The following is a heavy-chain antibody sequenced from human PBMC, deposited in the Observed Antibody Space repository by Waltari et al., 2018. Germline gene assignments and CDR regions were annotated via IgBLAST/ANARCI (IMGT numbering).Heavy chain of an antibody. D-gene: IGHD3-22*01. V-gene: IGHV4-34*01. Sequence: QVQLQQWGAGLLKPSETLSLTCAVYGGSFSGYYWSWIRQPPGKGLEWIGEINHSGSTNYNPPLKSRVPISVDTSKNQFSLKLSSVTAADTAVYYCARGRKGRITMIVVVHYPGPRVPYYFDYWGQGTLVTVSS. CDR3: ARGRKGRITMIVVVHYPGPRVPYYFDY. CDR2: INHSGST. J-gene: IGHJ4*02. CDR1: GGSFSGYY.